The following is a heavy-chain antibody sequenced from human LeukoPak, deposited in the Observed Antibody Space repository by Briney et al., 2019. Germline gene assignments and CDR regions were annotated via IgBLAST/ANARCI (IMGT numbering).Heavy chain of an antibody. CDR1: GYTFTSYG. D-gene: IGHD5-12*01. Sequence: ASVKVSCKASGYTFTSYGITWVRQAPGQGLEWMGWISAYNGNTKYAQKLQGRVIMTTDTSTSTAYMELRSLRSDDTAAYYCARRRRDIVAPPDYWGQGTLVTVSS. CDR2: ISAYNGNT. J-gene: IGHJ4*02. CDR3: ARRRRDIVAPPDY. V-gene: IGHV1-18*01.